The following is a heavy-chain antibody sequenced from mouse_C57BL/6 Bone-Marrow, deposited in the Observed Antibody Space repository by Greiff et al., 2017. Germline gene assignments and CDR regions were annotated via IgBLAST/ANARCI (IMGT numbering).Heavy chain of an antibody. D-gene: IGHD1-1*01. CDR2: IDPSDSYT. Sequence: VQLQEPGAELVRPGTSVKLSCKASGYTFTSYWMHWVKQRPGQGLEWIGEIDPSDSYTNYNQKFKGKATLTVDTSSSTAYMQLSSLTSEDSAVXYCASTIGNNPDYWGQGTTVTVSA. V-gene: IGHV1-59*01. CDR1: GYTFTSYW. CDR3: ASTIGNNPDY. J-gene: IGHJ3*01.